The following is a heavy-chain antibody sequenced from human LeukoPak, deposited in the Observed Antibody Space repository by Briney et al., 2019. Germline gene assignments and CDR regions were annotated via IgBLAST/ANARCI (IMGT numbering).Heavy chain of an antibody. J-gene: IGHJ4*02. V-gene: IGHV3-53*01. D-gene: IGHD3-22*01. CDR2: IYSGGST. CDR1: GFTVSSNY. CDR3: AREGVRVYDSSGYPNDY. Sequence: GGTLSLSCAASGFTVSSNYMSWVRQAPGKGLEWVSLIYSGGSTYYADSVKGRFTISRDNSKNTLYLQMNSLRAEDTAVYYCAREGVRVYDSSGYPNDYWGQGTLVTVSS.